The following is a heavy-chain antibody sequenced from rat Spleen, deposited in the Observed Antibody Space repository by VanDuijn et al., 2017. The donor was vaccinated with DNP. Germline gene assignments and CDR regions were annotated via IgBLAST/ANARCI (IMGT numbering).Heavy chain of an antibody. J-gene: IGHJ2*01. CDR1: GYSITSNY. CDR2: ISYSGST. V-gene: IGHV3-1*01. CDR3: ARSVYSYSSYIPFDY. D-gene: IGHD1-2*01. Sequence: EVQLQESGPGLVKPSQSLSLTCSVTGYSITSNYWGWIRKFPGNKMEWMGYISYSGSTGYNPSLKSRISISRDTSKNQFFLQLNSVTTEDTATYYCARSVYSYSSYIPFDYWGQGVMVTVSS.